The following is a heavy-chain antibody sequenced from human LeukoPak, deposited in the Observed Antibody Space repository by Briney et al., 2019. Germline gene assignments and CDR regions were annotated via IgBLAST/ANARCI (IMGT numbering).Heavy chain of an antibody. CDR2: IYPGDSDT. D-gene: IGHD6-13*01. CDR1: GYSFTSYW. CDR3: ARSIPIAYNSFDY. J-gene: IGHJ4*02. V-gene: IGHV5-51*01. Sequence: GESLKISCKGSGYSFTSYWIGWVRQMPGKGLEWMGIIYPGDSDTRYSPSFQGQVTTSADKSISTAYLQWSSLKASDTAMYYCARSIPIAYNSFDYWGQGTLVTVSS.